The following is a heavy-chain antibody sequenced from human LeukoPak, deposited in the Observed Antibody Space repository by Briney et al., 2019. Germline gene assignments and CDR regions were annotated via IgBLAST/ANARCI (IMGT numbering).Heavy chain of an antibody. CDR1: GFTFSSYW. J-gene: IGHJ4*02. Sequence: AGGSLRLSCAASGFTFSSYWMSWVRQAPGKGLEWVASIKQDGSEKSYVDSVKGRFTISRDNAKNSLYLQMNSLRAEDTAVYYCAIVLRGYSTSSTYWGQGTLVTVSS. D-gene: IGHD6-6*01. CDR3: AIVLRGYSTSSTY. V-gene: IGHV3-7*01. CDR2: IKQDGSEK.